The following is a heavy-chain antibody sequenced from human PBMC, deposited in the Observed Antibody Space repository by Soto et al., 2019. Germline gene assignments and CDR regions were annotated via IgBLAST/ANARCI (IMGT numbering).Heavy chain of an antibody. CDR1: GGSISSSSYY. CDR2: IYYSGST. V-gene: IGHV4-39*01. CDR3: ARRDSGSYFDY. Sequence: QLQLQESGPGLAKPSETLSLTCTVSGGSISSSSYYWGWIRQPPGKGLEWIGTIYYSGSTYHNPSLKRRVPISVDTSKNQFSLKVSSVTAADTAVYYCARRDSGSYFDYWGQGILVTVSS. D-gene: IGHD1-26*01. J-gene: IGHJ4*02.